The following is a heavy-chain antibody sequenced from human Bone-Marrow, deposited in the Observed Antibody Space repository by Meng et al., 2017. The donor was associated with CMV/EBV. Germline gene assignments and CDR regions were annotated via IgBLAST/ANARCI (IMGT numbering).Heavy chain of an antibody. CDR3: ARNPYSNYYYYYGMDV. D-gene: IGHD4-11*01. V-gene: IGHV3-30-3*01. CDR1: GFTFSSYA. CDR2: ISYDGSNK. J-gene: IGHJ6*02. Sequence: GESLKISCAASGFTFSSYAMHWVRQAPGKGLEWVAVISYDGSNKYYADSVKGRFTISRDNSKNTLYLQMNSLRAEDTAVYYCARNPYSNYYYYYGMDVWGQGTTVTASS.